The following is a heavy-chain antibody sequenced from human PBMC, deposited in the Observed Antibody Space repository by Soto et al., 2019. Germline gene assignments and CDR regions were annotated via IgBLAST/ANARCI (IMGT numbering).Heavy chain of an antibody. CDR1: GGSISSSGYS. V-gene: IGHV4-30-2*01. CDR2: IYHSGST. CDR3: VRGRGGSSWMGLLDF. J-gene: IGHJ6*02. D-gene: IGHD6-13*01. Sequence: TLSLTCAVSGGSISSSGYSWSWLRQPPGKGLEWFGYIYHSGSTYYNPSLNSRVTISVDRSKTQYSLKLSSVTAADTAVYYCVRGRGGSSWMGLLDFLGQGTTVTVSS.